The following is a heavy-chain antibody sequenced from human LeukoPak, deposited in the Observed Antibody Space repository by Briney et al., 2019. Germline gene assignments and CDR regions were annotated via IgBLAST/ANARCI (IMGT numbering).Heavy chain of an antibody. CDR1: GFTFSSYA. V-gene: IGHV3-23*01. CDR2: FSVSDKTT. D-gene: IGHD4-17*01. Sequence: GGTLRLSCAASGFTFSSYAMSWVRQAPGKGLEWVSGFSVSDKTTYYADSVKGRFTISRDNSKNTLYLQINSLRAEDTAVYYCAKDPSVYYGDYIIRWGQGTLVIVLS. CDR3: AKDPSVYYGDYIIR. J-gene: IGHJ4*02.